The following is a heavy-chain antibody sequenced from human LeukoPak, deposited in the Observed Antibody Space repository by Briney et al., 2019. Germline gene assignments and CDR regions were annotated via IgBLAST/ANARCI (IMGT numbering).Heavy chain of an antibody. CDR3: ARESVRGVLNWFDP. V-gene: IGHV4-4*07. J-gene: IGHJ5*02. CDR1: GGSISSYY. Sequence: KPSETLSHTCTVSGGSISSYYWSWIRQPAGKGLEWIGRIYTSGSTNYNPSLKSRVTMSVDTSKNQFSLKLSSVTAADTAVYYCARESVRGVLNWFDPWGQGTLVTVSS. CDR2: IYTSGST. D-gene: IGHD3-10*01.